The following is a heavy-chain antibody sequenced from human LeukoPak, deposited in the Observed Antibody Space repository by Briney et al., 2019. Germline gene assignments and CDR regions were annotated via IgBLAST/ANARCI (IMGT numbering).Heavy chain of an antibody. J-gene: IGHJ6*03. V-gene: IGHV1-18*01. CDR2: ISAYNGNT. CDR3: ARWRLLGPYYYYYYMDV. D-gene: IGHD3-22*01. Sequence: ASVKVSCKASGYTFTSYGISWVRQAPGQGLEWMGWISAYNGNTNYAQKLQGRVTMTIDTSTSTAYMELRSLRSDDTAVYYCARWRLLGPYYYYYYMDVWGKGTTVTISS. CDR1: GYTFTSYG.